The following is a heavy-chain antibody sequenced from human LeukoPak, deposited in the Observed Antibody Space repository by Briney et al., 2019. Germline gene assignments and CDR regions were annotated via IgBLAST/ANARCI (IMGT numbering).Heavy chain of an antibody. CDR2: ISGNGDTT. J-gene: IGHJ5*02. D-gene: IGHD1-26*01. CDR1: GFIFRNSA. Sequence: GGSLRLSCGASGFIFRNSAMTWVRQAPGKGLEWVSTISGNGDTTYYADSVKGRFTISRDNSRNTVYGQMNSLRADDTAVYYCAKGGHFSCFDPWGQGTLVIVSS. V-gene: IGHV3-23*01. CDR3: AKGGHFSCFDP.